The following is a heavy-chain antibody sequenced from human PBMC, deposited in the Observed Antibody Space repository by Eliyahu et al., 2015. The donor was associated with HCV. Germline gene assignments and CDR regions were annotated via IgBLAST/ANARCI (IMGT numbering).Heavy chain of an antibody. D-gene: IGHD2-2*01. V-gene: IGHV3-15*01. CDR1: GFIFNNAW. CDR2: IKTKSSGGTT. Sequence: EVQLVESGGGLVXPGGSLRLXCAASGFIFNNAWMXXVRQAPGKGLXWVGRIKTKSSGGTTDYAAPVKGRFTISRDDSKNTLYLQMNSLKTEDTAVYYCTTYFNTSFYYWGQGALVTVSS. J-gene: IGHJ4*02. CDR3: TTYFNTSFYY.